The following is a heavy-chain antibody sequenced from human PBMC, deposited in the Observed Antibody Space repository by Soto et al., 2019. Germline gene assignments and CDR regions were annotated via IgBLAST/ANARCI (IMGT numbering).Heavy chain of an antibody. J-gene: IGHJ4*02. D-gene: IGHD2-15*01. V-gene: IGHV3-23*01. CDR1: GFTFSSYA. Sequence: EVQLLESGGGLVQPGGSLRLSCAASGFTFSSYAMSWVRQAPGKGLEWVSAISGSGGSTYYADSVKGRFTISRDNFKNTLYLQMNSLRAEDTAVYYCAKEMGKYCSGGSCYPDYWGQGTLVTVSS. CDR2: ISGSGGST. CDR3: AKEMGKYCSGGSCYPDY.